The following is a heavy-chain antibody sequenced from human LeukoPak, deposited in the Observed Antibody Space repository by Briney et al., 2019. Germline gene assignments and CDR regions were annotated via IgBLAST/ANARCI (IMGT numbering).Heavy chain of an antibody. CDR3: ASIGDYGDYRA. Sequence: GASVQVSCKASGYTFTSYYMHWVRQAPGQGLEWMGIINPSGGSTSYAQKLQGRVTMTRDMSTSTVYMELSSLRSEDTAVYYCASIGDYGDYRAWGQGTLVTVSS. J-gene: IGHJ5*02. CDR2: INPSGGST. CDR1: GYTFTSYY. D-gene: IGHD4-17*01. V-gene: IGHV1-46*01.